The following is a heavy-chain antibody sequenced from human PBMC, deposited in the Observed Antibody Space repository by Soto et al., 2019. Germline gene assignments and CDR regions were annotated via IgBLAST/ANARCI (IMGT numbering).Heavy chain of an antibody. CDR1: GFTFSTYA. V-gene: IGHV3-23*01. D-gene: IGHD1-7*01. Sequence: EGSLRLSCAASGFTFSTYALSWVRQAPGKGLEWVSAISANGQGIYYADSVRGRFTISRDNSKNTIFPHMDSLRAEDTAVYYCAKDRNYPRDQFHYWGQGTLCTFSS. J-gene: IGHJ4*02. CDR3: AKDRNYPRDQFHY. CDR2: ISANGQGI.